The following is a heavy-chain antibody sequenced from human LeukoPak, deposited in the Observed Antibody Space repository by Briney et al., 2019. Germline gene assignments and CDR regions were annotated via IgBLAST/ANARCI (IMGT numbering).Heavy chain of an antibody. CDR1: GFTFSSYA. CDR2: ITSNGCGT. V-gene: IGHV3-64D*09. Sequence: PGGSLRLSCSASGFTFSSYAMYWVRQAPGKGLEYVSSITSNGCGTYYADSVKGRFIISRDNSKNTLHLQMSSLRAEDTAVYYCVRFIAVAGTNLGFDYWGQGTLVTVSS. D-gene: IGHD6-19*01. CDR3: VRFIAVAGTNLGFDY. J-gene: IGHJ4*02.